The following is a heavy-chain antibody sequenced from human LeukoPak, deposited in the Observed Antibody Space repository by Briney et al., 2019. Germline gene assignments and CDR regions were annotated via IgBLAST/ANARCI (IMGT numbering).Heavy chain of an antibody. CDR2: ISSSSSYI. D-gene: IGHD2-8*01. CDR1: GVSFNNFA. CDR3: ARVCYKTVLSAVDY. J-gene: IGHJ4*02. V-gene: IGHV3-21*01. Sequence: GGSLRLSCVASGVSFNNFAMSWVRQAPGKGLEWVSSISSSSSYIYYADSVKGRFTISRDNAKNSLYLQMNSLRAEDTAVYYCARVCYKTVLSAVDYWGQGTLVTVSS.